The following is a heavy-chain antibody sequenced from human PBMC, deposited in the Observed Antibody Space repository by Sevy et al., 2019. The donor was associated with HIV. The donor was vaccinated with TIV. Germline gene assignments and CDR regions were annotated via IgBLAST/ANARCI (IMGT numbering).Heavy chain of an antibody. CDR1: GFTFSSYA. CDR2: LSGSGGST. J-gene: IGHJ6*02. V-gene: IGHV3-23*01. Sequence: GGSLRLSCAASGFTFSSYAMSWVRRAPGKGLEWVSALSGSGGSTDYADSVKGRFTISRDNSKNTLYLQMNSLRAEDTAVYYCAKCITISGVVSPYYYYGMDVWGQGTTVTVSS. CDR3: AKCITISGVVSPYYYYGMDV. D-gene: IGHD3-3*01.